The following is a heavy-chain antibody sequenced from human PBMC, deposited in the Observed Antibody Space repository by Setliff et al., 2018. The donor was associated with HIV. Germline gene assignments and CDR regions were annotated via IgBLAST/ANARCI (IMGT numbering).Heavy chain of an antibody. D-gene: IGHD3-10*01. CDR2: IYDTGKI. Sequence: SETLSLTCIVSGGSFSSYFWSRIRQSPGKGLEWIGNIYDTGKINYNPSLKGRVTMSIDMSEDQFSLNLRSVTAADTATYYCARVLFGQSGSYKNYYFDYWGQGTLVTVSS. CDR1: GGSFSSYF. CDR3: ARVLFGQSGSYKNYYFDY. V-gene: IGHV4-59*01. J-gene: IGHJ4*02.